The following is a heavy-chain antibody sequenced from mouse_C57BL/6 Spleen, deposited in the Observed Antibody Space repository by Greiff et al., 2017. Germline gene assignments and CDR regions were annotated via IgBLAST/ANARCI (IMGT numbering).Heavy chain of an antibody. CDR1: GFTFSDYY. V-gene: IGHV5-16*01. CDR3: ARESYYGSSFWFAY. J-gene: IGHJ3*01. CDR2: INYDGSST. Sequence: EVKLMESEGGLVQPGSSMKLSCTASGFTFSDYYMAWVRQVPEKGLEWVANINYDGSSTYYLDSFKSRFIISRDNAKNILYLQMSSLKSEDTATYYCARESYYGSSFWFAYWGQGTLVTVSA. D-gene: IGHD1-1*01.